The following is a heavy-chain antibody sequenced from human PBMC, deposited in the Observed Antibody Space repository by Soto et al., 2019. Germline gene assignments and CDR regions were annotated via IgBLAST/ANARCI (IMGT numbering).Heavy chain of an antibody. Sequence: EVQVVESGGGLVKPGESLRLSCAASGFTFSNAWMNWVRQAPGKGLEWVGRIKSKNVGGTMYYAATVKGRFTLSRDDSKNTLYLQMNSLKPEDTAVYYCTAAPIVNAGPWGQGTLVTVSS. V-gene: IGHV3-15*07. CDR1: GFTFSNAW. CDR2: IKSKNVGGTM. CDR3: TAAPIVNAGP. J-gene: IGHJ5*02. D-gene: IGHD1-26*01.